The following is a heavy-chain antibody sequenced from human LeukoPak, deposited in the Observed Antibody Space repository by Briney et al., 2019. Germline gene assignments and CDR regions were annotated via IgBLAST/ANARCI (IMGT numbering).Heavy chain of an antibody. D-gene: IGHD2-2*01. V-gene: IGHV3-33*06. Sequence: PGGSLRLSCAASGFTFSSYGMHWVRQAPGKGLEWVAVIWYDGSNKYYADSVKGRFTISRDNSKNTLYLQMNSLRAEDTAVYYCAKVRTTAAPYYYMDVWGKGTTVTVSS. CDR2: IWYDGSNK. CDR1: GFTFSSYG. J-gene: IGHJ6*03. CDR3: AKVRTTAAPYYYMDV.